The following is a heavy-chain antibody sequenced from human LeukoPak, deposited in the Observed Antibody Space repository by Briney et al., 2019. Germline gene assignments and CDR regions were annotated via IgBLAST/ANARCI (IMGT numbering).Heavy chain of an antibody. J-gene: IGHJ4*02. CDR1: GGSISSYY. Sequence: SETLSLTCTVSGGSISSYYWSWIRQPPGKGMEWLGYIYYSGSTNYNTSLKSGVTISVDTSKHQFSLKLSSVTAADTAVYYCARFGGGGYNSAEYYFDYWGQGTLVTVSS. CDR2: IYYSGST. V-gene: IGHV4-59*01. CDR3: ARFGGGGYNSAEYYFDY. D-gene: IGHD5-24*01.